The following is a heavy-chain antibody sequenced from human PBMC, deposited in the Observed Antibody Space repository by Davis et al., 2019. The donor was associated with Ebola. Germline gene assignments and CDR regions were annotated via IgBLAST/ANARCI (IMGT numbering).Heavy chain of an antibody. J-gene: IGHJ6*02. CDR1: GFTFNKYE. Sequence: GESLKISCAASGFTFNKYEMNWVRQAPGKGLEWISYISDSGSTTYYTDSVKGRFTISRDNSKNTLYLQMNSLRAEDTAVYYCARDRVADHDFWRGYYFYGMDVWGQGTTVTVSS. CDR2: ISDSGSTT. CDR3: ARDRVADHDFWRGYYFYGMDV. D-gene: IGHD3-3*01. V-gene: IGHV3-48*03.